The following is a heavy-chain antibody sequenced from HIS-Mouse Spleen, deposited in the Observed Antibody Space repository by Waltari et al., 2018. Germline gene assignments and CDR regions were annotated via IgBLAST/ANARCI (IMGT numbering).Heavy chain of an antibody. J-gene: IGHJ2*01. Sequence: QLQLQESGPGLVKPSETLSLTCTVSGGSISSSSYYWGWIRQPPGKGLEWIGSIYYSGGTDYNPSLKSRVTISVDTSKTQFSLKLSSVTAADTAVYYCAREIPYSSSWYDWYFDLWGRGTLVTVSS. V-gene: IGHV4-39*07. CDR2: IYYSGGT. CDR3: AREIPYSSSWYDWYFDL. CDR1: GGSISSSSYY. D-gene: IGHD6-13*01.